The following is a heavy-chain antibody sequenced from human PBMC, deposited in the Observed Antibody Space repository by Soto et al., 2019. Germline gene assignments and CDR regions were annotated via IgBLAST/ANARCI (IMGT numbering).Heavy chain of an antibody. CDR1: GASFSCSG. J-gene: IGHJ3*02. CDR2: INHSGST. V-gene: IGHV4-34*01. D-gene: IGHD3-3*01. Sequence: AETLAPSGAAYGASFSCSGTSLLRQPPGKGAEWIGEINHSGSTDYNPSLKSRVTISVDTSKNQFSLKLSSVTAADTAVYYCARGHRGVLRFLEWSQVLHAFDIWGQGTMVPVSS. CDR3: ARGHRGVLRFLEWSQVLHAFDI.